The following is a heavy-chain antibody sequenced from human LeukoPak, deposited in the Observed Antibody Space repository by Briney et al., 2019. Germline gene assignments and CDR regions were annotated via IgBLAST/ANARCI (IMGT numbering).Heavy chain of an antibody. CDR3: AKAMTSSTYYFDS. D-gene: IGHD3-9*01. CDR1: GFTFRSYA. J-gene: IGHJ4*02. CDR2: ISLNDGST. V-gene: IGHV3-23*01. Sequence: GGSLRLSCAASGFTFRSYAMNWVRQAPGKGLEWVSVISLNDGSTYYADSVRGRFTISRDNSKNTLFLQMNGLRAEDTAIYYCAKAMTSSTYYFDSWGQGTLVTVSS.